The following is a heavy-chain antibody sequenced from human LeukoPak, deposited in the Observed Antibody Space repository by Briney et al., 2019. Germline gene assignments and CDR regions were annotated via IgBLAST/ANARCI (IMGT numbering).Heavy chain of an antibody. V-gene: IGHV1-69*06. J-gene: IGHJ3*02. CDR2: IIPLFGAP. D-gene: IGHD3-10*01. CDR3: ARAVLLDTFDI. Sequence: GASVKVSCKASGGTFSSYAISWVRQAPGQGLEWMGGIIPLFGAPKYAQKFQGRVTITADTSTSTTYVEVTSLRSKDTAMYYCARAVLLDTFDIWGQGTMVTASS. CDR1: GGTFSSYA.